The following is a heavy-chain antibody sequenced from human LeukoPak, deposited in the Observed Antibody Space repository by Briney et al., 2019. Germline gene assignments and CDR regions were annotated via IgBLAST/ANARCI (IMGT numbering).Heavy chain of an antibody. CDR2: IWYDGSNK. D-gene: IGHD6-13*01. CDR1: GFTFSRYG. J-gene: IGHJ4*02. CDR3: ARDSSNAADY. V-gene: IGHV3-33*01. Sequence: GGSLRLSCAASGFTFSRYGMHWVRQAPGKGLEWVAVIWYDGSNKHYADSVKGRFTISRDNSKNTLYLQMNSLRVEDTAVYYCARDSSNAADYWGQGSLVAVSS.